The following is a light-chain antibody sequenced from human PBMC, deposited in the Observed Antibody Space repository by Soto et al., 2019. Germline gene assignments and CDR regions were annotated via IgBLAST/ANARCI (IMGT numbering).Light chain of an antibody. Sequence: EIVMTQSPGTLSLSPGERATLSCRASQSVSSYLAWYQQKPGQAPRLLIYDVSNRATGIPARFSGSGSGTDFTLTISSLEPEDFAVYYCQHRYNWLITFGQGTLLE. V-gene: IGKV3-11*01. J-gene: IGKJ5*01. CDR3: QHRYNWLIT. CDR2: DVS. CDR1: QSVSSY.